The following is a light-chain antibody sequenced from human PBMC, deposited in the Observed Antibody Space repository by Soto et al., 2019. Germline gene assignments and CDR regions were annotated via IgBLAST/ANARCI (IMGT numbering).Light chain of an antibody. CDR1: ESVASNY. J-gene: IGKJ1*01. Sequence: EIVLTQSPGTLSFSPGEGATLSCRASESVASNYLAWYQQRPGQAPRLLIYAASSRATGIPDRISGSGSGTDFTLTINRLEPEDFAVYYCQQSGSSPWTFGQGTKVEIK. CDR3: QQSGSSPWT. CDR2: AAS. V-gene: IGKV3-20*01.